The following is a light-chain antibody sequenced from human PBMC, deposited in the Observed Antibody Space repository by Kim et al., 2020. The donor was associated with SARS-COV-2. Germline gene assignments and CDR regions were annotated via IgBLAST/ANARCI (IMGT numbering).Light chain of an antibody. J-gene: IGKJ4*01. CDR2: GAY. V-gene: IGKV3-15*01. Sequence: SPGERAPPSCRASQSVSSNLAWYQQKPGQAPRLLIYGAYTRATGIPARFSGSGSGTEFTLTISSLQSEDFAVYYCQQYNNWPPITFGGGTKVDIK. CDR3: QQYNNWPPIT. CDR1: QSVSSN.